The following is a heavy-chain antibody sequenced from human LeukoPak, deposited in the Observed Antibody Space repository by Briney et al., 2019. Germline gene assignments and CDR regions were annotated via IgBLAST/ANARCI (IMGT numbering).Heavy chain of an antibody. J-gene: IGHJ5*02. CDR3: ARDVYDSDYNWFDP. CDR1: GYTFTGYY. CDR2: INPNSGGT. V-gene: IGHV1-2*02. D-gene: IGHD3-22*01. Sequence: ASVKVSCKASGYTFTGYYMQWVRQAPGQGLEWMGWINPNSGGTNYAQKFQGRVTMTRDTSISTAYMELSRLRSDDTAVYYCARDVYDSDYNWFDPWGQGTLVTVSS.